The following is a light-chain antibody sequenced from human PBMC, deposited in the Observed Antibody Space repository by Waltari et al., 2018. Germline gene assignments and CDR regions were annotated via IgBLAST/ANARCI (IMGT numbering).Light chain of an antibody. Sequence: YGLTQPPSGSVSPGQTARITCSGDGCATQYAYWDQQKPGQAPVRVIYIHSERPSGLPERLRRSSSGTTVTLTISGVQAEDEADYYCHSADSSGTYPGVFGAGPQLTVL. CDR3: HSADSSGTYPGV. CDR2: IHS. CDR1: GCATQY. V-gene: IGLV3-25*03. J-gene: IGLJ3*02.